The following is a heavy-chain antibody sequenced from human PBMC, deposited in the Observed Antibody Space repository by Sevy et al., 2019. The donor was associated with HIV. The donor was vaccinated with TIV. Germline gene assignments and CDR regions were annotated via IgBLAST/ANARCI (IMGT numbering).Heavy chain of an antibody. CDR1: GGTFSSYV. V-gene: IGHV1-69*13. CDR2: IIRIFRTA. Sequence: ASVKVSCKASGGTFSSYVISWVRQAPGQGLEWMGGIIRIFRTANYAQKFQGRVTITADESTSTAYMELSSLRSEDTAVDYYATKGPTYYYDSSGSPTLGAFDIWGQGTMVTVSS. D-gene: IGHD3-22*01. CDR3: ATKGPTYYYDSSGSPTLGAFDI. J-gene: IGHJ3*02.